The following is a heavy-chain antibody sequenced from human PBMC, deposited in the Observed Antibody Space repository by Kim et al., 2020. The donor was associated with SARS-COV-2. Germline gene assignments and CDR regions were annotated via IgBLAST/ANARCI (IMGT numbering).Heavy chain of an antibody. Sequence: FTLISEVRHGVSQAQDKGLEWVAVISYDGSNKNYVDSVKGRFTISRDNSKNTLYLQMNSLRAEDTAVYYCARDIASYSSGWIYYYYGMD. J-gene: IGHJ6*01. V-gene: IGHV3-30*04. CDR2: ISYDGSNK. D-gene: IGHD6-19*01. CDR1: FTLISEV. CDR3: ARDIASYSSGWIYYYYGMD.